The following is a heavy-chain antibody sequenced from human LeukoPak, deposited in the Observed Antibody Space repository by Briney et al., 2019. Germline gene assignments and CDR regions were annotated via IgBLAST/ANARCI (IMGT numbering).Heavy chain of an antibody. Sequence: EASVKVSCKASGYTFTNYYIHWVRQAPGQGLEWMGRIIPILGIANCAQKFQGRVTITADKSTSTAYMELSSLRSEDTAVYYCAGDLGMDSSPRLLGYHYYYGMDVWGQGTTVTVSS. V-gene: IGHV1-69*04. CDR1: GYTFTNYY. J-gene: IGHJ6*02. CDR2: IIPILGIA. CDR3: AGDLGMDSSPRLLGYHYYYGMDV. D-gene: IGHD6-13*01.